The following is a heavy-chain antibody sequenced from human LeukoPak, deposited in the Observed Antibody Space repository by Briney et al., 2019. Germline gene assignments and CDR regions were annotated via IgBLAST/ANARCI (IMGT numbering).Heavy chain of an antibody. CDR2: ISSSSSYI. D-gene: IGHD3-9*01. CDR3: ATPLTTGDYYYGMDV. CDR1: GFTFSSYS. J-gene: IGHJ6*02. Sequence: KPGTSLRLSCAASGFTFSSYSMNWVRQAPGKGLEWVSSISSSSSYIYYADSVKGRFTISRDNAKNSLYLQMNSLRAEDTAVYYCATPLTTGDYYYGMDVWGQGTTVTVSS. V-gene: IGHV3-21*01.